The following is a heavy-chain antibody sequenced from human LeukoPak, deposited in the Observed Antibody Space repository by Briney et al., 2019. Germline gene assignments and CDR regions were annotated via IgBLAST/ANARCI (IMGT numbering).Heavy chain of an antibody. CDR3: ARHASWGATHFDY. CDR2: INHGGST. D-gene: IGHD1-26*01. V-gene: IGHV4-34*01. CDR1: GGSFSGYY. Sequence: SETLSLTCAVYGGSFSGYYWSWIRQPPGKGLEWIGEINHGGSTNYNPSLKSRVTISVDTSKDQFSLKLSSVTAADTAVYYCARHASWGATHFDYWGQGTLVTVSS. J-gene: IGHJ4*02.